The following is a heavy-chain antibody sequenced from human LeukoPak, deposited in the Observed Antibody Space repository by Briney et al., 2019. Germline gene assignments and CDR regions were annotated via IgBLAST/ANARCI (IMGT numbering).Heavy chain of an antibody. CDR2: INPNSGGT. J-gene: IGHJ4*02. CDR3: ARGMSSGWYYYFDY. D-gene: IGHD6-19*01. V-gene: IGHV1-2*02. Sequence: ASVTVSCKASGYTFTGYYMHWVRHAHGQGLEWMGWINPNSGGTNYAQKFQGRVTMTRDTSISTAYMELSRLRSDDTAVYYCARGMSSGWYYYFDYWGQGTLVTVSS. CDR1: GYTFTGYY.